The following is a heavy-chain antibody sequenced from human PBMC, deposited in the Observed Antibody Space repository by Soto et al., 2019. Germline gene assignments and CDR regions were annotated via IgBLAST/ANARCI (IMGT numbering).Heavy chain of an antibody. D-gene: IGHD3-3*01. CDR2: ITGGGYP. Sequence: DVQLVESGGGLVKSGGSLRLSCKASGFFFSSYNMNWVRQAPGKGLEWVSSITGGGYPYYSDSVKGRFTVSRDNAQNSLYLQMDSLRAEDTAVYYCSPHTIGLAIFGGEHWGQGTLVTVSS. CDR1: GFFFSSYN. CDR3: SPHTIGLAIFGGEH. J-gene: IGHJ1*01. V-gene: IGHV3-21*01.